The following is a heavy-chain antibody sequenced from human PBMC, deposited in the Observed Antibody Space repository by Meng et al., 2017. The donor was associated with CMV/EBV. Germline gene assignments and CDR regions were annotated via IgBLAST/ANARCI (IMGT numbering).Heavy chain of an antibody. V-gene: IGHV4-4*07. Sequence: GPLAGPGPGPVKPSEPLSLTCTVSGGSISSYYWSWIRQPAGKGLEWIGRIYTSGSTNYNPSLKSRVTMSVDTSKNQFSLKLSSVTAADTAVYYCARDLMNCSSTSCANWFDPWGQGTLVTVSS. CDR3: ARDLMNCSSTSCANWFDP. J-gene: IGHJ5*02. CDR1: GGSISSYY. D-gene: IGHD2-2*01. CDR2: IYTSGST.